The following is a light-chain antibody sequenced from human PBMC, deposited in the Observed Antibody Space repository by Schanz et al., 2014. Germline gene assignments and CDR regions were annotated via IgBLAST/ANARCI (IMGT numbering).Light chain of an antibody. CDR3: QQYSGFWT. J-gene: IGKJ1*01. CDR2: DAS. Sequence: DIQMTQSPSTLSASVGDRVTITCRASQSISGWLAWFQQKPGKAPKLLVYDASTLESGVPPRFSGSGSSTYSLLTISILPPDDFASYYCQQYSGFWTFGQGTKVEIK. V-gene: IGKV1-5*01. CDR1: QSISGW.